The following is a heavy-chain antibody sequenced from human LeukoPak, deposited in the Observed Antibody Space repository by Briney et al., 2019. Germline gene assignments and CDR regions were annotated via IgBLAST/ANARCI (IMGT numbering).Heavy chain of an antibody. D-gene: IGHD1-1*01. Sequence: SETLSLTCTVSGGSISSGDYYWSWIRQPPGKGLEWIGYIYYSGSTYYNPSLKSRVTISVDTSKNQFSLQLNSVTPEDTAVYYCARDRAARPSTTGTTWDYYYGMDVWGQGTTVTVSS. V-gene: IGHV4-30-4*01. J-gene: IGHJ6*02. CDR2: IYYSGST. CDR3: ARDRAARPSTTGTTWDYYYGMDV. CDR1: GGSISSGDYY.